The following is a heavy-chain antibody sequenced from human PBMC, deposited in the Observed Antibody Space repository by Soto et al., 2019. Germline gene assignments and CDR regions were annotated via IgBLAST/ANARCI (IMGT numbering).Heavy chain of an antibody. Sequence: GGSLRLSCAASGFTFSSYSMNWVRQAPGKGLEWVSSISSSSSYIYYADSVKGRFTISRDNAKNSLYLQMNSLRAEDTAVYYCARVGYCSSTSCYMKYYYYYYMDVWGKGTTVTVSS. J-gene: IGHJ6*03. CDR2: ISSSSSYI. CDR3: ARVGYCSSTSCYMKYYYYYYMDV. CDR1: GFTFSSYS. D-gene: IGHD2-2*03. V-gene: IGHV3-21*01.